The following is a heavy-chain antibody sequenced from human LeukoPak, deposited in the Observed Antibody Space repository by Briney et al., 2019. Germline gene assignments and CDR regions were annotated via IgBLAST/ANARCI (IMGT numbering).Heavy chain of an antibody. D-gene: IGHD4-23*01. Sequence: GASVKVSCKASGYTFTSYGISWVRQAPGQGLEWMGWISAYNGNTNYAQKLQGRVTMTTDTSTSTAYMELRSLRSDDTAVYYCARSITVVKIAGVETFDYWGQGTLVTVSS. V-gene: IGHV1-18*01. J-gene: IGHJ4*02. CDR1: GYTFTSYG. CDR3: ARSITVVKIAGVETFDY. CDR2: ISAYNGNT.